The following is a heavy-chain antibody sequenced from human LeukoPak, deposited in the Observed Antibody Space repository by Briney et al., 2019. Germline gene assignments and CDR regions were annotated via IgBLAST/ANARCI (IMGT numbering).Heavy chain of an antibody. CDR2: LYYSGNT. CDR1: GGSIRTSSYY. CDR3: ATRYGSGTYPRYYFDS. V-gene: IGHV4-39*01. J-gene: IGHJ4*02. D-gene: IGHD3-10*01. Sequence: SETLSLTCTVSGGSIRTSSYYWAWIRQPPGKGLEWIASLYYSGNTYYHPSLKSRITISGDTSKNQFSLKLSSVTASGTAVYYCATRYGSGTYPRYYFDSWGQGTLVTVSS.